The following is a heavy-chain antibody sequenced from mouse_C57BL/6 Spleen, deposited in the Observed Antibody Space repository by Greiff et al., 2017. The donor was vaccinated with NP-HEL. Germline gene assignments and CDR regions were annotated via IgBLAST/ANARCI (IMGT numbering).Heavy chain of an antibody. CDR3: AKGLGSRYYAMDY. CDR2: ISSGSSTI. V-gene: IGHV5-17*01. J-gene: IGHJ4*01. D-gene: IGHD3-1*01. Sequence: EVKLVESGGGLVKPGGSLKLSCAASGFTFSDYGMHWVRQAPEKGLEWVAYISSGSSTINYADTVKGRVTISRDNAKNTLFLQMTSLTSEDTAMYYCAKGLGSRYYAMDYWGQGTSVTVSS. CDR1: GFTFSDYG.